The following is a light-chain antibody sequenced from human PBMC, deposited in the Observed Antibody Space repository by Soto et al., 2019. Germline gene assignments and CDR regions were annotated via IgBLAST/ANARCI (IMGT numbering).Light chain of an antibody. CDR1: SNDVGNSSF. V-gene: IGLV2-8*01. Sequence: QSALTQPPSASGSPGQSVTISCTGTSNDVGNSSFISWYQQHPGKAPKLIIYEVSKRPSGVPDRFSGSKSGNTASLTVSGLQDEDEADSCCNAQADNGKHVFGTGTKLTVL. J-gene: IGLJ1*01. CDR2: EVS. CDR3: NAQADNGKHV.